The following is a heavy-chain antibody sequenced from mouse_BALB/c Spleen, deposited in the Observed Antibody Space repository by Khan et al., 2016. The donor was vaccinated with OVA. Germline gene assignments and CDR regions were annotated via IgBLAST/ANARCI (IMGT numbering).Heavy chain of an antibody. CDR3: TRDGNYAHWYFDV. CDR2: ISSGSTYT. Sequence: EVELVESGGGLVNPGGSLKLSCAASGFSFSSYTMSWVRQTPEKRLEWVATISSGSTYTYYPDSVKGRFTISRDNAKNTRYLQMSSLKSEDTAMYYCTRDGNYAHWYFDVWGAGTTVTVSS. D-gene: IGHD2-1*01. V-gene: IGHV5-6-4*01. CDR1: GFSFSSYT. J-gene: IGHJ1*01.